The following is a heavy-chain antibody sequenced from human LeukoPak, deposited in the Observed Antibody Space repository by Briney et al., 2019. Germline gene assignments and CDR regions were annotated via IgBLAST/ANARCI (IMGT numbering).Heavy chain of an antibody. V-gene: IGHV3-30*02. CDR2: LRYDGSNT. Sequence: GGSLRLSCAASGFTFSGFGMHWVRQAPGKGLEWVAFLRYDGSNTYYADSVKGRFTISRDNSKNTLYLQMNSLRAEDAAVYYCARGWELSYDYWGQGTLVTVSS. J-gene: IGHJ4*02. CDR3: ARGWELSYDY. D-gene: IGHD1-26*01. CDR1: GFTFSGFG.